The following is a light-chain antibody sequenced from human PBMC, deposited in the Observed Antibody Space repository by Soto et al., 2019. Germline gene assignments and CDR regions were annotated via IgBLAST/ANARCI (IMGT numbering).Light chain of an antibody. CDR3: QQYTTYPYT. CDR1: QSVTNW. J-gene: IGKJ2*01. CDR2: DAS. Sequence: DIQMTQSPSTLSASVGDRVTITCRASQSVTNWLAWYQQKPGKAPNLLIYDASRLQSGIPSRFSGSGSGTEFTFTISSLQPDDFATYYCQQYTTYPYTFGQGTKLEIK. V-gene: IGKV1-5*01.